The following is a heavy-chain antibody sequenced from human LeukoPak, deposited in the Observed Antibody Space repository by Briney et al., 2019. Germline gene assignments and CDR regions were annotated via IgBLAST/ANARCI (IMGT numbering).Heavy chain of an antibody. CDR3: ARGRNTYYDILTEDY. Sequence: ASVKVSCKASGYTFTSHFMHWVRQATGQGLEWMGWMNPNSGNTGYAQKFQGRVTMTRNTSISTAYMELSSLRSEDTAVYYCARGRNTYYDILTEDYWGQGTLVTVSS. V-gene: IGHV1-8*02. CDR2: MNPNSGNT. D-gene: IGHD3-9*01. J-gene: IGHJ4*02. CDR1: GYTFTSHF.